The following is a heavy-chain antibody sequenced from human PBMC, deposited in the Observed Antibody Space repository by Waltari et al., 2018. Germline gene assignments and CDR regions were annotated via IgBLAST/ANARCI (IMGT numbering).Heavy chain of an antibody. D-gene: IGHD2-15*01. Sequence: QLQLQESGPGLVKSSETLSLTCSVSGGSISRTSYYWGWIRQPPGRGLEWIGSFYYSGNTAYNPSLKSRVTISVDTSKNQFSLQLNSVTAADTAMYYCARPGRVGGGSLMGLDYWGQGILVTVSS. J-gene: IGHJ4*02. CDR2: FYYSGNT. V-gene: IGHV4-39*01. CDR1: GGSISRTSYY. CDR3: ARPGRVGGGSLMGLDY.